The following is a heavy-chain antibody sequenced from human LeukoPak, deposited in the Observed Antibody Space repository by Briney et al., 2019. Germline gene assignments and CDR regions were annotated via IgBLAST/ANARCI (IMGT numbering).Heavy chain of an antibody. CDR3: ARDRYYYDSSGYYRVY. J-gene: IGHJ4*02. Sequence: AGGSLRLSCAASGFTFTNYWMSWVRQAPGKGLEWVANIKQDGSEKYYVDPVKGRFTISRDNTKNSLYLQMNSLRAEDTAVYYCARDRYYYDSSGYYRVYWGQGTLVTVSS. D-gene: IGHD3-22*01. CDR2: IKQDGSEK. CDR1: GFTFTNYW. V-gene: IGHV3-7*01.